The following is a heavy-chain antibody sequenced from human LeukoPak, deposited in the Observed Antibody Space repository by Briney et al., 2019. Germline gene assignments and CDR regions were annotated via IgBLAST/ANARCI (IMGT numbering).Heavy chain of an antibody. CDR2: ISGSGGST. CDR1: GFTFSSYV. Sequence: GGSLRLSCAASGFTFSSYVMSWVHQAPGKGLEWVSAISGSGGSTYYADSVKGRFTISRDNSKNTLYLQMNSLRAEDTAVYYCASRADGLAAAGTAVDYWGQGTLVTVSS. V-gene: IGHV3-23*01. J-gene: IGHJ4*02. D-gene: IGHD6-13*01. CDR3: ASRADGLAAAGTAVDY.